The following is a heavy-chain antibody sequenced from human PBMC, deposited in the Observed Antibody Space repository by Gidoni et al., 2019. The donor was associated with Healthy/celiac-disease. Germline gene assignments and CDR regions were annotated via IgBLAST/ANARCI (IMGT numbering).Heavy chain of an antibody. Sequence: QVQLVGSWGGLVKPGGSLRLSCAASGFTFSDYYMSWIRQVPGKGLGWVSYISSSSSYTNYSGSVKGRFTSSRDNAKNSLYLQMNSLRAEDTAVYYCARKGEQWAVADWGQGTLVTVSS. CDR2: ISSSSSYT. CDR1: GFTFSDYY. CDR3: ARKGEQWAVAD. D-gene: IGHD6-19*01. J-gene: IGHJ4*02. V-gene: IGHV3-11*05.